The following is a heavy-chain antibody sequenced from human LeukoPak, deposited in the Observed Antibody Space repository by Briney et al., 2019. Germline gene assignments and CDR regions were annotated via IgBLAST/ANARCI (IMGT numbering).Heavy chain of an antibody. CDR1: GFTFRNYA. V-gene: IGHV3-23*01. Sequence: GGSLRLSCAPSGFTFRNYALSGVRRAPGKGLEWVSAVSGSGDSTYYAGSVKGRFTISRDNSKNTVYLQMNSLRAEDTAVYYCAKFWDFGDYAIDYWGQGTLVTVSS. CDR2: VSGSGDST. CDR3: AKFWDFGDYAIDY. J-gene: IGHJ4*02. D-gene: IGHD4-17*01.